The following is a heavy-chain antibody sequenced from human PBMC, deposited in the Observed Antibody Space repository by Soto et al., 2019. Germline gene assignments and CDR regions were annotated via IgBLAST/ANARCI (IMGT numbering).Heavy chain of an antibody. J-gene: IGHJ5*02. CDR3: ARTDYGTAYFDP. Sequence: SETLAVNCPVSGYSISSGNHYWSWIRQPPGKGLEWIGYIFYSGTAYYNPSLKSRLTISVDTSKNQFSLKLSSVTAADTAVYYCARTDYGTAYFDPWGQGSLVTFSS. D-gene: IGHD3-10*01. CDR2: IFYSGTA. CDR1: GYSISSGNHY. V-gene: IGHV4-30-4*01.